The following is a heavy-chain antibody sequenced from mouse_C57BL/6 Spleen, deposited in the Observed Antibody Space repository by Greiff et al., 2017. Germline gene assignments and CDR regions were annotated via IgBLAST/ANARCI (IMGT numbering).Heavy chain of an antibody. J-gene: IGHJ2*01. CDR3: AKGNYSSNWFDY. V-gene: IGHV1-52*01. Sequence: VQLQQPGAELVRPGSSVKLSCKASGYTFTSYWMHWVKQRPIQGLEWIGNIDPSDSETHYNQKFKDKATLTVDKSSSTAYMQLSSLTSEDSAVYYCAKGNYSSNWFDYWGQGTTLTVSS. CDR2: IDPSDSET. CDR1: GYTFTSYW. D-gene: IGHD4-1*01.